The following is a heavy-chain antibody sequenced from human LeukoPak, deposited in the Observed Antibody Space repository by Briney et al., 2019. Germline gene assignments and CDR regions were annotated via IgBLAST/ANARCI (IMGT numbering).Heavy chain of an antibody. CDR3: ARGYGSGRYSS. D-gene: IGHD3-10*01. V-gene: IGHV4-4*07. Sequence: PSETLSLTCTVSGVSTSSGYWSWIRQPAGKGLEWLGRISTSLTTYYNPSLKSRVTMSLDTSENQFSLKMNSVTAADTAVYFCARGYGSGRYSSWGQGTLVIVS. CDR2: ISTSLTT. CDR1: GVSTSSGY. J-gene: IGHJ4*02.